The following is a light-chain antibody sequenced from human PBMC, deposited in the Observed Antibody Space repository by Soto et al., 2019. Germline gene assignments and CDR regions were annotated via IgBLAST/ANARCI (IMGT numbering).Light chain of an antibody. Sequence: QSVLTQPPSASGTPGQRVTISCSGGSSNIGTNAVNWYQQLPGTAPKLLIYNNNQRPSGVPDRYSGSKSGTSSSLAISGLQAEQEADYYCAAWDVSLNGYVFGTGTKVTVL. J-gene: IGLJ1*01. V-gene: IGLV1-44*01. CDR1: SSNIGTNA. CDR3: AAWDVSLNGYV. CDR2: NNN.